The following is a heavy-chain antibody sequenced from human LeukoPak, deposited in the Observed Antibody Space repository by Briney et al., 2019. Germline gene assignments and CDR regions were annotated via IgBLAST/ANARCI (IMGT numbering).Heavy chain of an antibody. J-gene: IGHJ4*02. D-gene: IGHD1-1*01. CDR1: GFTFSGYS. CDR3: AKDGVAHNMFYFDY. V-gene: IGHV3-23*01. CDR2: IGDSGGNT. Sequence: GGSLRLSCAASGFTFSGYSMSWVRQAPGKGLEWVSTIGDSGGNTFYADSVKGRFTISRDNSKNTLYLQMGSLRAEDTALYYCAKDGVAHNMFYFDYWGQGTLVTVSS.